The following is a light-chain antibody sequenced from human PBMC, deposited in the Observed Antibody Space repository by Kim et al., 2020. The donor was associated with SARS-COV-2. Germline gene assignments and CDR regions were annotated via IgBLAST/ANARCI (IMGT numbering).Light chain of an antibody. Sequence: QSALTQPASVSGSPGQSITISCTGTSSDVGGHNYVSWHQQHPGKTPKLMIYGVSDRPSGVSDRFSASKSGNTASLTISGLQAEDEADYYCSSYTTNNILIFGTGTKVTVL. J-gene: IGLJ1*01. CDR1: SSDVGGHNY. CDR2: GVS. CDR3: SSYTTNNILI. V-gene: IGLV2-14*03.